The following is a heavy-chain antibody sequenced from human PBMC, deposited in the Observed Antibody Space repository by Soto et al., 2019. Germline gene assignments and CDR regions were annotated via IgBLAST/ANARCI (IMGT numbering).Heavy chain of an antibody. CDR3: ARGRPTRVVITEFFDY. V-gene: IGHV4-59*01. Sequence: QVQLQESGPGLVKPSETLSLTCTVSGGSISSYYWSWIRQPPGKGLEWIGYIYYSGSTNYNPSLKIRVTISVDPSKNQFSLKLSSVTAADTAVYYCARGRPTRVVITEFFDYWGQGTLVTVSS. J-gene: IGHJ4*02. CDR2: IYYSGST. CDR1: GGSISSYY. D-gene: IGHD3-22*01.